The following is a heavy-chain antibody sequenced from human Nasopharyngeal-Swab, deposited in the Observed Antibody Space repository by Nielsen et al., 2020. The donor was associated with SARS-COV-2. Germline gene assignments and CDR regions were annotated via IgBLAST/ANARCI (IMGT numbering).Heavy chain of an antibody. V-gene: IGHV3-74*01. D-gene: IGHD1-14*01. CDR2: IKSDGSST. CDR3: ARLNQYFDL. CDR1: GFTFSNYW. J-gene: IGHJ2*01. Sequence: GGSLRLSCAASGFTFSNYWMHWVRQVPGKGLVWVSRIKSDGSSTNYADSVKGRFIISRDNANNTLYLQMNSLRAEDTAVYYCARLNQYFDLWGRGTLVTVSS.